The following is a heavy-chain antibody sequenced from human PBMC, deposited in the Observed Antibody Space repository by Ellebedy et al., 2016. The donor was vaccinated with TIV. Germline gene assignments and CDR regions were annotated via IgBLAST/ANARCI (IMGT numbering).Heavy chain of an antibody. V-gene: IGHV3-23*01. J-gene: IGHJ3*02. CDR3: AREPNAFDI. CDR2: ISGSGGST. CDR1: GFTFDDYA. Sequence: GGSLRLSXAASGFTFDDYAMHWVRQAPGKGLEWVSAISGSGGSTYYADSVKGRFTISRDNSKNTLYLQMNSLRAEDTAVYYCAREPNAFDIWGQGTMVTVSS.